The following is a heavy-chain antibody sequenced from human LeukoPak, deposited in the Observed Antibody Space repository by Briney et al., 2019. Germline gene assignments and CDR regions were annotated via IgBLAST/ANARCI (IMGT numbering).Heavy chain of an antibody. Sequence: PGGPLRLSCAASGFTFSSYAMSWVRQAPGKGLEWVSAISGSGGSTYYADSVKGRFTISRDNSKNTLYLQMNSLRAEDTAVYYCAKYQDIVVVVAATPIDYWGQGTLVTVSS. CDR1: GFTFSSYA. V-gene: IGHV3-23*01. CDR2: ISGSGGST. J-gene: IGHJ4*02. D-gene: IGHD2-15*01. CDR3: AKYQDIVVVVAATPIDY.